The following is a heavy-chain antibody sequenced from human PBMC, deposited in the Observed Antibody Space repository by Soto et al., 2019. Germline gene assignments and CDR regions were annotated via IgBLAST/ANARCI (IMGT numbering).Heavy chain of an antibody. Sequence: APGKGLEWVSSISSSNNYIYYADSVKGRFTISRDNAKNSLYLQMNSLRAEDTAVYYCARYFRDGYYFDYWGQGTLVTVSS. V-gene: IGHV3-21*01. J-gene: IGHJ4*02. CDR3: ARYFRDGYYFDY. D-gene: IGHD3-9*01. CDR2: ISSSNNYI.